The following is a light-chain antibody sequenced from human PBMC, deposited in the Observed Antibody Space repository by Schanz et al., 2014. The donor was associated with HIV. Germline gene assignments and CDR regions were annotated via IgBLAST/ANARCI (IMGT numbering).Light chain of an antibody. CDR2: DVS. CDR1: SSDVGNYNY. J-gene: IGLJ2*01. V-gene: IGLV2-14*03. Sequence: QSALTQPASVSGSPGQSITISCTGTSSDVGNYNYVSWYQQLPGKVPKLMIYDVSNRASGVSNRFSGSKSGNTASLTISGLQAEDEADYYCCSHAGSSTWVFGGGTKLTVL. CDR3: CSHAGSSTWV.